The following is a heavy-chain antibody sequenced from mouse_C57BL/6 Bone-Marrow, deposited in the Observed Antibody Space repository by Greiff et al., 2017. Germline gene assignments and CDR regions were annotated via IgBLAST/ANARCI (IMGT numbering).Heavy chain of an antibody. Sequence: QVQLQQSGAELAKPGASVKLSCKASGYTFTSYWMHWVKQRPVQGLECIGNINPSSGYTKYNQKFKDKDTLTADKSSSTAYMQLSSLTYENSAVYYCESYSSNYRPAMDDWGKGTTVTVSS. CDR1: GYTFTSYW. D-gene: IGHD2-5*01. CDR2: INPSSGYT. CDR3: ESYSSNYRPAMDD. V-gene: IGHV1-7*01. J-gene: IGHJ4*01.